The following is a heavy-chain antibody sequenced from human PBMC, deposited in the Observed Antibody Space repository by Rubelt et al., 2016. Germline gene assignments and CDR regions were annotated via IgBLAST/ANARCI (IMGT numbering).Heavy chain of an antibody. J-gene: IGHJ4*02. CDR3: ARWMVASTPWTTLGY. Sequence: QVQLQESGPGLVKPSETLSLTCTVSGGSISSYYWNWIRQPPGKGLEWIGNIYDSGSTNYNPSLKSRVTISVDTSKNQFSLRPSLVTAADMAGNDCARWMVASTPWTTLGYWGQGTLVTVSS. V-gene: IGHV4-59*01. D-gene: IGHD2-15*01. CDR1: GGSISSYY. CDR2: IYDSGST.